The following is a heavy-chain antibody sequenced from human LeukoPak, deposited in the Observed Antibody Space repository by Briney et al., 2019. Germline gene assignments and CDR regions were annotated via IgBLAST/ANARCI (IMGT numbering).Heavy chain of an antibody. D-gene: IGHD2-15*01. CDR2: ISAYNGNT. V-gene: IGHV1-18*01. CDR3: ARDSGGRNNWFDP. J-gene: IGHJ5*02. CDR1: GYTFTSYG. Sequence: AASVKVSCKASGYTFTSYGISWVRQAPGQGLEWMGWISAYNGNTNYAQKLQGRVTMTTDTSTSTVYMELSSLRSEDTAVYYCARDSGGRNNWFDPWGQGTLVTVSS.